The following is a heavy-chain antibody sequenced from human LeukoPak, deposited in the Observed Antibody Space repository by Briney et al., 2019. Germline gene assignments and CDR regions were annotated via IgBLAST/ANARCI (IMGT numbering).Heavy chain of an antibody. CDR1: GGSISSSSYY. CDR3: ARPYYDFWSGYAEVGYFDY. V-gene: IGHV4-39*01. D-gene: IGHD3-3*01. CDR2: IYYSGST. Sequence: SETLSLTCTVSGGSISSSSYYWGWIRPPPGKGLEGVGSIYYSGSTYYNPSLKSRVTISVDTSKNQFSLKLSSVTAADTAVYYCARPYYDFWSGYAEVGYFDYWGQGTLVTVSS. J-gene: IGHJ4*02.